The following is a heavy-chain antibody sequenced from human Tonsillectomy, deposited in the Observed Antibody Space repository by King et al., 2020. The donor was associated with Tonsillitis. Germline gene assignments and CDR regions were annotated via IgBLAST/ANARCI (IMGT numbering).Heavy chain of an antibody. CDR1: GFTFSSFT. V-gene: IGHV3-48*04. CDR2: INTSSSTI. J-gene: IGHJ4*02. Sequence: VQLVESGGGLVQPGGSLRLSCAASGFTFSSFTMHWVRQAPGKGLEWISDINTSSSTIYYADSVKGRFTISRDNAKNSLYLQMNSLRAEDTAVYYCARDPSLGFFDFWGQGTLVTVSS. CDR3: ARDPSLGFFDF.